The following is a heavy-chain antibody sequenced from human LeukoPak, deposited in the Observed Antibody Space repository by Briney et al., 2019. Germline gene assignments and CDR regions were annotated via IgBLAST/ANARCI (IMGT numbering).Heavy chain of an antibody. CDR1: GGTFSSYA. J-gene: IGHJ6*04. V-gene: IGHV1-69*13. CDR2: IIPIFGTA. Sequence: SVKLSCKASGGTFSSYAISWVRQAPGQGLEWMGGIIPIFGTANYAQKFQGRVTITADESTSTAYMELSSLRSEDTAVYYCARDQGSTVTYGMDVWGKGATVTVSS. CDR3: ARDQGSTVTYGMDV. D-gene: IGHD4-17*01.